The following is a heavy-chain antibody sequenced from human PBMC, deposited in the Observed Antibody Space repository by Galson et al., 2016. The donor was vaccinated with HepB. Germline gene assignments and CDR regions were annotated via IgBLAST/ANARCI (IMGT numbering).Heavy chain of an antibody. V-gene: IGHV3-66*01. CDR1: GFTVGNNY. Sequence: SLRLSCAASGFTVGNNYMSWVRQAPGKGLEWVSLIYSGGNTLYADSVKGRFRISRDNSKNTLYLQMNSLSAEDTAVYYCSRYPGASTWGWGQGTLVTVAS. D-gene: IGHD6-13*01. J-gene: IGHJ4*02. CDR3: SRYPGASTWG. CDR2: IYSGGNT.